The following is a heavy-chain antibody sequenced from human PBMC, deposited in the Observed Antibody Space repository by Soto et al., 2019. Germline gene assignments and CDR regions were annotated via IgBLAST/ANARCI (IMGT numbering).Heavy chain of an antibody. Sequence: ASVKVSCKASGYTFTSYDINWVRQATGQGLAWMGWMNPNNGNTGYAQKFQGRVTMTRNTSISTAYMELSSLRSEETAVYYCARGLSGSSGYYYVFDYWGQGTLVTVSS. D-gene: IGHD3-22*01. V-gene: IGHV1-8*01. CDR1: GYTFTSYD. CDR3: ARGLSGSSGYYYVFDY. CDR2: MNPNNGNT. J-gene: IGHJ4*02.